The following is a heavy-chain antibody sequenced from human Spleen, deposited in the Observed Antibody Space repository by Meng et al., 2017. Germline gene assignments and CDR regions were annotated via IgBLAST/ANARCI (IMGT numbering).Heavy chain of an antibody. Sequence: QGQLVQSGAEVKKPGASLKVSCKASGYTFTSYYMHWVRQAPGQGLEWMGIINPSGGSTSYAQKFQGRVTMTRDTSTSTVYMELSSLRSEDTAVYYCARDEDISAAGKLFGDYWGQGTLVTVSS. V-gene: IGHV1-46*01. CDR2: INPSGGST. CDR1: GYTFTSYY. D-gene: IGHD6-13*01. CDR3: ARDEDISAAGKLFGDY. J-gene: IGHJ4*02.